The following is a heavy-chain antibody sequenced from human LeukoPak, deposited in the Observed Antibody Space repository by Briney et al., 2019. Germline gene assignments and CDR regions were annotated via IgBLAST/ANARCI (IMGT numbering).Heavy chain of an antibody. D-gene: IGHD4-17*01. CDR2: IKLDGSET. Sequence: PGGSLRLSCAASGFTFSSYWMSWVRQAPGKGLEWVANIKLDGSETYYVDSVKGRFTISRDNAKNSLYLQMNSLRAEDTAVYYCVYSGDYEKGYWGQGTLVTVSS. CDR1: GFTFSSYW. J-gene: IGHJ4*02. CDR3: VYSGDYEKGY. V-gene: IGHV3-7*01.